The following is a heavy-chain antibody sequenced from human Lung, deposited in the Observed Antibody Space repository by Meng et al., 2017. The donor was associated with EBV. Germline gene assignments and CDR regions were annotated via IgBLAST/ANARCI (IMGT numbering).Heavy chain of an antibody. J-gene: IGHJ5*02. Sequence: QGQLRGACPGLVKPSQTLSLTCTDSGGSISSGNHYWSWIRQHPGKGLEYIGYIYYSGSTYYNPSLKSRVIISVDTSNNQFSLKLSSVTAADTAVYYCARDSPVGGGHPPNCFDPWGQGTLVTVSS. D-gene: IGHD3-3*01. CDR1: GGSISSGNHY. CDR2: IYYSGST. V-gene: IGHV4-31*03. CDR3: ARDSPVGGGHPPNCFDP.